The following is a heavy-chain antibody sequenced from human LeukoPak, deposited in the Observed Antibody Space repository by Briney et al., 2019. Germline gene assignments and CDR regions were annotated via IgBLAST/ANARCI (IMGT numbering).Heavy chain of an antibody. D-gene: IGHD1-20*01. V-gene: IGHV3-23*01. CDR1: GFTFSSYA. Sequence: GGSLRLSCAASGFTFSSYAMSWVRQAPGKGLEWVSGISGSGRSTNYADSVKGRFTISRDNSKNTLYLQMNSLRAGDTAIYYCARSPYNWNYGDYWGQGTLVTVSS. CDR2: ISGSGRST. CDR3: ARSPYNWNYGDY. J-gene: IGHJ4*02.